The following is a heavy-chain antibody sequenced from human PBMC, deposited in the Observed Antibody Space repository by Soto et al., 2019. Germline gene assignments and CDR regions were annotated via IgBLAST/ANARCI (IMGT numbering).Heavy chain of an antibody. CDR2: IYYSGST. Sequence: QVQLQESGPGLVKPSETLSLTCTVSGGSISSYYWSWIRQPPGKGLEWIGYIYYSGSTNYNPPLRXRXSISVDTAKNQFSLKLSSVTAAATAVYYCARSDGRYWGQGTLVTVSS. V-gene: IGHV4-59*01. CDR1: GGSISSYY. J-gene: IGHJ4*02. CDR3: ARSDGRY.